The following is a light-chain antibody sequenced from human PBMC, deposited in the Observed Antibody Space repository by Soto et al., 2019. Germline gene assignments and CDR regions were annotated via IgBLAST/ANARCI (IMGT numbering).Light chain of an antibody. CDR3: QQYDKWPHT. CDR2: YAS. Sequence: EMVMTQSPATLSVSPGERATLSCRASQNLSRNLAWYQQQPGQAPRLLIFYASTRATGIPARFSGSGSGTDFTLTISSLQSVDFAVYYCQQYDKWPHTFGQGTKLEIK. CDR1: QNLSRN. V-gene: IGKV3-15*01. J-gene: IGKJ2*01.